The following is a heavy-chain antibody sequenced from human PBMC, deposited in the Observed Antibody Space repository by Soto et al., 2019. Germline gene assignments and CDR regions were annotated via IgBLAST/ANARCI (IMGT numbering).Heavy chain of an antibody. CDR2: ISAYNGNT. CDR3: ARASVGSDSSGYYLS. CDR1: GYTFTSYG. Sequence: ASVKVSCKASGYTFTSYGISWVRQAPGQGLEWMGWISAYNGNTNYAQKLQGRVTMTTDTSTSTAYMELRSLRSDDTAVYYCARASVGSDSSGYYLSWGQGTLVTVSS. D-gene: IGHD3-22*01. J-gene: IGHJ4*02. V-gene: IGHV1-18*01.